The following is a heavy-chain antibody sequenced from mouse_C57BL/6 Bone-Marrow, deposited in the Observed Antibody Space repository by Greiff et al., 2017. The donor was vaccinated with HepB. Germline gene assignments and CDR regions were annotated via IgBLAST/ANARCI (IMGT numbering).Heavy chain of an antibody. CDR3: ARAPYSNYCAF. D-gene: IGHD2-5*01. J-gene: IGHJ3*01. CDR2: ISYDGSN. CDR1: GYSITSGYY. Sequence: EVQLQQSGPGLVKPSQSLSLTCSVTGYSITSGYYWNWIRQFPGNKLEWMGYISYDGSNNYNPSLKNRISITRDTSKNQFFLKLNSVTTEDTATYYWARAPYSNYCAFWGQGTLVTVSA. V-gene: IGHV3-6*01.